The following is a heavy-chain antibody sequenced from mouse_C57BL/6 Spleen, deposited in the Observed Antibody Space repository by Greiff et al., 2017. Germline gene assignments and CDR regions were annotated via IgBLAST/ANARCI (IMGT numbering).Heavy chain of an antibody. V-gene: IGHV7-3*01. CDR2: IRNKANGYTT. J-gene: IGHJ4*01. D-gene: IGHD2-10*01. CDR1: GFTFTDYY. CDR3: ARSYYGNYEYAMDY. Sequence: EVKLQESGGGLVQPGGSLSLSCAASGFTFTDYYMSWVRQPPGKALEWLGFIRNKANGYTTEYSASVKGRFTISRDNSQSILYLQMNALRAEDSATYYCARSYYGNYEYAMDYWGQGTSVTVSS.